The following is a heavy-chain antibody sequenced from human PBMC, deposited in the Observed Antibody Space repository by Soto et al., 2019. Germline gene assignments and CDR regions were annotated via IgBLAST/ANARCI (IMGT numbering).Heavy chain of an antibody. V-gene: IGHV1-3*01. CDR1: GYTFTSYA. CDR2: INAGNGNT. J-gene: IGHJ4*02. Sequence: QVQLVQSGAEVKKPGASVKVSCKASGYTFTSYAMHWVRQAPGQRLEWMGWINAGNGNTKYSQKFQGRVTITRDTPASTAYMELSRLGSEDTAGYYCAGAAARRGYSGYDPYYFAYWGQGTLVTVSS. CDR3: AGAAARRGYSGYDPYYFAY. D-gene: IGHD5-12*01.